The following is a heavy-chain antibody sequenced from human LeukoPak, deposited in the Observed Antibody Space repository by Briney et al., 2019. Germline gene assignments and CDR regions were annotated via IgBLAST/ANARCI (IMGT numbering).Heavy chain of an antibody. Sequence: GASVKVSCKASGYIFTGYYMHWVRQAPGQGLEWMGWINPNSGDTNYAQKFQGRVTISVDTSKNQFSLKLSSVTAADTAVYYCARAGDYVGGDYYYYMDVWGQGTMVTVSS. CDR1: GYIFTGYY. V-gene: IGHV1-2*02. CDR3: ARAGDYVGGDYYYYMDV. J-gene: IGHJ6*03. CDR2: INPNSGDT. D-gene: IGHD4-17*01.